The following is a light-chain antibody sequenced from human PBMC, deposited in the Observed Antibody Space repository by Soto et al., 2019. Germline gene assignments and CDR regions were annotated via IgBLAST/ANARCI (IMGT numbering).Light chain of an antibody. V-gene: IGLV2-23*01. CDR2: EGS. CDR3: CSYAGGSTGV. J-gene: IGLJ2*01. Sequence: QSALTQPASVSGSPGQSITISCTGTSSDIGNYNLVSWYQQHPDKAPKLMIYEGSKRPSGVSNRFSGSKSGNTASLTLSGLQAEDEADYYCCSYAGGSTGVFGGGTKVTVL. CDR1: SSDIGNYNL.